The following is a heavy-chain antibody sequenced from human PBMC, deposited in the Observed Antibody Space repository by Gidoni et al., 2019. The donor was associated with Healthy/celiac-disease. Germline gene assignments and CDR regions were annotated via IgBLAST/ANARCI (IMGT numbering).Heavy chain of an antibody. CDR1: GGSFSGYY. CDR3: ASRSDGYKRNDLDY. V-gene: IGHV4-34*02. D-gene: IGHD5-12*01. J-gene: IGHJ4*02. Sequence: QVHLQQRGAGLLKPSATLSLPCAVYGGSFSGYYWSLIRHPPGKGLEWIGEIHHSGSTNSNPSLKSRVTISVDTSKNQFSLKLSSVTAADTAVYYCASRSDGYKRNDLDYWGQGTLVTVSS. CDR2: IHHSGST.